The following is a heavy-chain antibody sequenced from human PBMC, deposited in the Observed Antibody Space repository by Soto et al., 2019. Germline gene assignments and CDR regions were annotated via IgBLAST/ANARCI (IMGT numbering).Heavy chain of an antibody. D-gene: IGHD5-18*01. V-gene: IGHV3-74*01. CDR2: VNSDGSIS. CDR3: TRDQRYSSSV. J-gene: IGHJ4*02. Sequence: EVQLVESGGGLVQPGGSLRLSCAASGFDFSNSWMHWVRQPPGKGLVWVSHVNSDGSISTYADSVRGRFIISRDNARNTVFLQMNSLRVEDTAIYYCTRDQRYSSSVWGQGTLVTVSS. CDR1: GFDFSNSW.